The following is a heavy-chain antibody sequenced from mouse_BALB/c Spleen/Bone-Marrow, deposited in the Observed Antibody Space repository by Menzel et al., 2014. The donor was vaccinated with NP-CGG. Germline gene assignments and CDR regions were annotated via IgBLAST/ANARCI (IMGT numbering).Heavy chain of an antibody. CDR3: ARERGNDYDGFAY. CDR2: IYPGDGDT. CDR1: GYTFTSYW. J-gene: IGHJ3*01. D-gene: IGHD2-4*01. V-gene: IGHV1-87*01. Sequence: QVHVKQSGAELARPGASVKLSCKASGYTFTSYWMQWVKQRPGQGLEWIGAIYPGDGDTRYTQKFKGKATLTADKSSSTAYMQLSSLASEDSAVNYCARERGNDYDGFAYWGQGTLVTVSA.